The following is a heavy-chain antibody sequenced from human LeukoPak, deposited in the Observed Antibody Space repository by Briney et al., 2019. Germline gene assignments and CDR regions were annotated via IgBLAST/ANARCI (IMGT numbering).Heavy chain of an antibody. V-gene: IGHV3-30*04. CDR3: ARGSYSSSGGYYLDS. J-gene: IGHJ4*02. D-gene: IGHD6-13*01. Sequence: GGSLRLSCAASGFAFSSYALHWVRQAPGKGLEWVALISYDGKNKYHADSVKGRFIISRDNSRNTVSLQMNGLRVDDTAVYNCARGSYSSSGGYYLDSWGQGTLVTVSS. CDR1: GFAFSSYA. CDR2: ISYDGKNK.